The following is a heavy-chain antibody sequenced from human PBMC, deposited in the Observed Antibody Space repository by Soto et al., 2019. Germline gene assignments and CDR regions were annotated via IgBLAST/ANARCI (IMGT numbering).Heavy chain of an antibody. CDR3: AKVRSQTYYYDSSGYYYGIDY. CDR2: ISGSGGST. V-gene: IGHV3-23*01. CDR1: GFTFSSYA. J-gene: IGHJ4*02. D-gene: IGHD3-22*01. Sequence: GGSLRLSCAASGFTFSSYAMSWVRQAPGKGLEWVSAISGSGGSTYYADSVKGRLTISRDNSKNTLYLQMNSLRAEDTAVYYCAKVRSQTYYYDSSGYYYGIDYWGQGTLVTVSS.